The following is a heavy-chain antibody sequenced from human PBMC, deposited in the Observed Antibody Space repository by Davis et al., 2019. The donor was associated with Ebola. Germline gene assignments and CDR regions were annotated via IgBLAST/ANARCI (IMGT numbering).Heavy chain of an antibody. J-gene: IGHJ4*02. CDR2: IKQDGSEK. CDR1: GFIFSSFW. Sequence: GESLKLSCATSGFIFSSFWMSWVRQAPGKGLEWVANIKQDGSEKYFVDSVEGRFTISRDNAKNSLYLQMNSLRAEDTAVYYCSGEGTSGHYYGDYWGQGTLVTVSS. CDR3: SGEGTSGHYYGDY. D-gene: IGHD3-22*01. V-gene: IGHV3-7*03.